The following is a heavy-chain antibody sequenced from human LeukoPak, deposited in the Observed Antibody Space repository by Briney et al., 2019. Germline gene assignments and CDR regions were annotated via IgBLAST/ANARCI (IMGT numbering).Heavy chain of an antibody. CDR2: ISSSSSYI. Sequence: GGSLRLSCAASGFTFSSYSMNWVRQAPGKGLEWVSSISSSSSYIYYADSVKGRFTISRDNAKNSLYLQMNSLRAEDTAVYYCAREVSYYYDSSGYTPWGQGTLVTVSS. J-gene: IGHJ5*02. D-gene: IGHD3-22*01. V-gene: IGHV3-21*01. CDR1: GFTFSSYS. CDR3: AREVSYYYDSSGYTP.